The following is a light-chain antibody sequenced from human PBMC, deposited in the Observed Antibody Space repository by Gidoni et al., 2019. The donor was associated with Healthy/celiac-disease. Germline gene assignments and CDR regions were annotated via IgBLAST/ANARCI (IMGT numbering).Light chain of an antibody. CDR2: RNN. J-gene: IGLJ2*01. Sequence: QSVLTQPPSASGSPGQRVTISCSGRSSNIGSNYVYWYQQPPGTAPKLLIYRNNQRPSGVPDLFSGSKSGTSASLAISGLRSEDEADYYCAAWDDSLSAVVFGGGTKLTVL. CDR3: AAWDDSLSAVV. CDR1: SSNIGSNY. V-gene: IGLV1-47*01.